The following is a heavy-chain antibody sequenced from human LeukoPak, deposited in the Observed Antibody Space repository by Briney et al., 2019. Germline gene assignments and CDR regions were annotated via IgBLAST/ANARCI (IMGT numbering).Heavy chain of an antibody. J-gene: IGHJ4*02. CDR3: ARGSIAACKFDY. V-gene: IGHV4-59*01. Sequence: SETLSLTCTVSGGSISSYYWSWIRQPPGKGLEWIGYIYYSGSTNYNPSLKSRVTISVDTSKNQFSLKLSSVTAADTAVYYCARGSIAACKFDYWGQGTLVTVSS. CDR2: IYYSGST. D-gene: IGHD6-6*01. CDR1: GGSISSYY.